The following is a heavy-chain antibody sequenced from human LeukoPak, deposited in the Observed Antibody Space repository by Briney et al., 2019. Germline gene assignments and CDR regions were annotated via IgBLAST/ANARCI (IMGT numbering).Heavy chain of an antibody. Sequence: GASVKVSCKASGYTLTDYYLHWVRQAPGQGLEWMGWINPNSGGTNYAQKFQGRVTMTRDTSISTAYMELSRLRSDDTAVYYCARDPHEYYDFWSGSWYFDYWGQGTLVTVSS. CDR3: ARDPHEYYDFWSGSWYFDY. J-gene: IGHJ4*02. D-gene: IGHD3-3*01. CDR2: INPNSGGT. V-gene: IGHV1-2*02. CDR1: GYTLTDYY.